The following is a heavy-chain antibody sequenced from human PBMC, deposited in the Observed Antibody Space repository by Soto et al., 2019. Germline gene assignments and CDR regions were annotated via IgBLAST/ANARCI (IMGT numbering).Heavy chain of an antibody. CDR1: GKSVSTFY. V-gene: IGHV4-59*02. D-gene: IGHD4-4*01. Sequence: SETLSLTCTVSGKSVSTFYWSWIRQPPGKGLEWIGHAYYSGSTNYDPSLKSRVTISVDMSKNQVSLRLTSVTAADTAVYYCARGTDYTQIASYHYYSDYWGQGTLVTVSS. CDR2: AYYSGST. CDR3: ARGTDYTQIASYHYYSDY. J-gene: IGHJ4*02.